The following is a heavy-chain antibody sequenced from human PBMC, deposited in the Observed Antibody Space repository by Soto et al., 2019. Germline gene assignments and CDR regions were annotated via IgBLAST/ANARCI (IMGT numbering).Heavy chain of an antibody. Sequence: QVQLQQRGAGLLKPSETLSLTCAVYGGSFSGYYWSWIRQPQGKGLDWIGEINHGGSTNYNPSPRRRVTVSRGTSKNQFGLKLSSVTAADTAVYYCASGGQTIIPKDWGQGTLVTVS. CDR2: INHGGST. CDR1: GGSFSGYY. V-gene: IGHV4-34*02. J-gene: IGHJ4*02. D-gene: IGHD5-12*01. CDR3: ASGGQTIIPKD.